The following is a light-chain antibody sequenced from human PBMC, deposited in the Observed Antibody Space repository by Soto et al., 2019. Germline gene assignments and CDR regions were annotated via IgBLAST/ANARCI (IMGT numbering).Light chain of an antibody. CDR2: LSS. CDR1: ISDIGSYDY. J-gene: IGKJ1*01. CDR3: MQALESPWT. Sequence: TQPPSASGSPGQSVTISCTGTISDIGSYDYVSWYQQYPGQSPQLLINLSSYRASGVPDRFSGSGSGTDFTLKISRVEAEDVGVYYCMQALESPWTFGQGTKVDIK. V-gene: IGKV2-28*01.